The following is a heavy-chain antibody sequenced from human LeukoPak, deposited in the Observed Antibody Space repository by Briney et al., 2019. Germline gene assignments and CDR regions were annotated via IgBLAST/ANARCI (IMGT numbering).Heavy chain of an antibody. J-gene: IGHJ4*02. V-gene: IGHV4-39*01. CDR1: GGSISSSSYY. D-gene: IGHD3-10*01. Sequence: SETLSLTCTVSGGSISSSSYYWGWIRQPPGKGLEWIGSIYYSGSTYYNPSLKSRVTISVDTSKNQFSLKLSSVTAAGTAVYYCARHGGVLLWFGELLFDYWGQGTLVTVSS. CDR3: ARHGGVLLWFGELLFDY. CDR2: IYYSGST.